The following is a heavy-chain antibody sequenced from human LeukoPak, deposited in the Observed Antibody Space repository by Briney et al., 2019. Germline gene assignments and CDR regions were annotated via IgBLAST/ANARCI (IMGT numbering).Heavy chain of an antibody. CDR3: ARGGYCSGGSCPRAY. J-gene: IGHJ4*02. D-gene: IGHD2-15*01. CDR1: GGTFSSYA. Sequence: ASVKVSCKASGGTFSSYAISWVRQAPGQGLEWVGRIIPIFGIANYALKFQGRVTITADKSTSTAYMELSSLRSEDTAVYYCARGGYCSGGSCPRAYWGQGTLVTVSS. CDR2: IIPIFGIA. V-gene: IGHV1-69*04.